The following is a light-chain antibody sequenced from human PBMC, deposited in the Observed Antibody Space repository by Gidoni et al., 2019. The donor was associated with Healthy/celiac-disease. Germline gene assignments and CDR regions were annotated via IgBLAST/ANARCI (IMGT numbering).Light chain of an antibody. J-gene: IGKJ3*01. CDR1: QSISSY. CDR3: QQSYSTPL. V-gene: IGKV1-39*01. CDR2: AAS. Sequence: DIQMTQSPSSLSASVGDRVTITCLASQSISSYLNWYQQKPGKAPKLLIYAASSLQSGVPSRFSGSGSGTDFTLTISRLQPEDFATYYCQQSYSTPLFGPGTKVDIK.